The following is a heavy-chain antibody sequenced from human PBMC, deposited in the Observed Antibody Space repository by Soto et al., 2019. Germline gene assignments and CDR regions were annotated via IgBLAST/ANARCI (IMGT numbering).Heavy chain of an antibody. V-gene: IGHV3-23*01. CDR2: ISGSGGST. D-gene: IGHD3-10*01. J-gene: IGHJ6*03. Sequence: GGSLRLSCAASGFTFSSYAMSWVRQAPGKGLEWVSAISGSGGSTYYADSVKGRFTISRDNSKNTLYLQMNSLRAEDTAVYYCAKSYYYGSETNYYMDVWGKGTTVTVSS. CDR3: AKSYYYGSETNYYMDV. CDR1: GFTFSSYA.